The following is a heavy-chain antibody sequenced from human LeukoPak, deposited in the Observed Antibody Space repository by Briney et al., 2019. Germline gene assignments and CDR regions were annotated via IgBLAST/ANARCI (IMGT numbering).Heavy chain of an antibody. CDR3: ARSPHILTGENFDY. D-gene: IGHD3-9*01. Sequence: ASVKVSCKASGYTFTGYYMHWVRQAPGQGLEWMGWINPTSGGTNYAQKFQDRVTMTRDTSISTAYMELSRLRSDDTAVYYCARSPHILTGENFDYWGQGTLVTVSS. J-gene: IGHJ4*02. CDR2: INPTSGGT. V-gene: IGHV1-2*02. CDR1: GYTFTGYY.